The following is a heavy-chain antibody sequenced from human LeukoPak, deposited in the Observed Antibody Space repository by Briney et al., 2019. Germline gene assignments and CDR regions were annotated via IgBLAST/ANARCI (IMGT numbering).Heavy chain of an antibody. Sequence: SETLSLTCAVYGGSFSGYYWSWIRQPPGKGLEWIGEINHSGSTNYNPSLKSRATISVDTSKNQFSLKLSSVTAADTAVYYCARGFNVLRYFDWPSRWFDPWGQGTLVTVSS. J-gene: IGHJ5*02. V-gene: IGHV4-34*01. CDR1: GGSFSGYY. CDR2: INHSGST. D-gene: IGHD3-9*01. CDR3: ARGFNVLRYFDWPSRWFDP.